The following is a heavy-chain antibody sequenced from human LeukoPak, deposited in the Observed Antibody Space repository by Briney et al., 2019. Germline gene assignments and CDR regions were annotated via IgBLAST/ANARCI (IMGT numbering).Heavy chain of an antibody. CDR2: IIPIFGTA. Sequence: SVKVSCKTSGYTFTTYYIHWIRQAPGQGLEWMGGIIPIFGTADYAQKFQGRVTITTDESTSTAYMELSSLRSEDTAVYYCARFDSSGYSNWGQGTLVTVSS. J-gene: IGHJ4*02. D-gene: IGHD3-22*01. CDR1: GYTFTTYY. CDR3: ARFDSSGYSN. V-gene: IGHV1-69*05.